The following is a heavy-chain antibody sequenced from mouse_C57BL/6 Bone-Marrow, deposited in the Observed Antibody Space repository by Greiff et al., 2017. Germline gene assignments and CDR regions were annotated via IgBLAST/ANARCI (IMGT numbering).Heavy chain of an antibody. Sequence: QVQLQQPGAELVRPGTSVKLSCKASGYTFTSYWMHWVKQRPGQGLEWIGVIDPSDSYTNYNQKFKGKATLTVDTSSSTAYMRLSSLTSEDSAVYYCARGYYGSSWFAYWGQGTLVTVSA. V-gene: IGHV1-59*01. CDR1: GYTFTSYW. CDR2: IDPSDSYT. D-gene: IGHD1-1*01. CDR3: ARGYYGSSWFAY. J-gene: IGHJ3*01.